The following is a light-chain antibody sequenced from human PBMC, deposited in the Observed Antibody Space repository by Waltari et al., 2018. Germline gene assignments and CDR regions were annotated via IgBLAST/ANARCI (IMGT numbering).Light chain of an antibody. J-gene: IGKJ1*01. CDR3: QYYDNSPPRT. CDR2: CAS. CDR1: KSVTSTP. V-gene: IGKV3-20*01. Sequence: EIVLTQPPGTLSLSPGERASLSCRASKSVTSTPVAWYHQKPGQAPRRLIYCASNSSPAIPDRFSGSGSGTYFTLTISRLQPEDSAVYYCQYYDNSPPRTFGQGTKVEIK.